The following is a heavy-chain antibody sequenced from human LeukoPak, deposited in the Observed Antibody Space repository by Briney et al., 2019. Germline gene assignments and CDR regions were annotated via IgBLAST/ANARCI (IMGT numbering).Heavy chain of an antibody. CDR3: EFFGYGDYLTDY. CDR1: GFTFGDYA. CDR2: IRSKAYGGTT. D-gene: IGHD4-17*01. J-gene: IGHJ4*02. V-gene: IGHV3-49*03. Sequence: GGSLRLSCTASGFTFGDYAMSWFRQAPGKGLEWVGFIRSKAYGGTTEYAASVKGRFTISRDDSKSIAYLQMNSLKTEDTAVYYCEFFGYGDYLTDYWGQGTLVTVSS.